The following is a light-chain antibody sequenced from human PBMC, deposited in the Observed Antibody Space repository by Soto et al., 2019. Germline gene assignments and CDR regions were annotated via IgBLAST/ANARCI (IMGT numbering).Light chain of an antibody. CDR3: CSYAGSSTYV. J-gene: IGLJ1*01. Sequence: QSALTQPASVSGSPGQSITISCTGTSSDVGNYDLVSWYQHHPGTAPKLIISEGGKRPSGVSYRFSGSKSGNTASLTISGLQAEDEADYYCCSYAGSSTYVFGTGTKLTVL. CDR1: SSDVGNYDL. CDR2: EGG. V-gene: IGLV2-23*01.